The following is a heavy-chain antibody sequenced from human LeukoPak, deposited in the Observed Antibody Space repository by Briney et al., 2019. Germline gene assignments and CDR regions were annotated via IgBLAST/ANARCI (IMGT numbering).Heavy chain of an antibody. CDR1: GFTVSSNS. J-gene: IGHJ4*02. V-gene: IGHV3-23*01. CDR2: ISGSGGST. CDR3: AKDRGYCSSTSCYPYYFDY. D-gene: IGHD2-2*03. Sequence: PGGSLRLSCTVSGFTVSSNSMSWVRQAPGKGLEWVSAISGSGGSTYYADSVKGRFTISRDNSKNTLYLQMNSLRAEDTAVYYCAKDRGYCSSTSCYPYYFDYWGQGTLVTVSS.